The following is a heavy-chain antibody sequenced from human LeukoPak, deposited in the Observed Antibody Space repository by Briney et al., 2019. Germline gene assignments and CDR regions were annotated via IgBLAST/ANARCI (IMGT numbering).Heavy chain of an antibody. CDR3: ARDGSFGELFSFDY. V-gene: IGHV4-4*07. CDR2: IYTSGST. J-gene: IGHJ4*02. CDR1: GGSISSYY. D-gene: IGHD3-10*01. Sequence: SETLSLTCTVSGGSISSYYWSWIRQPAGKGLEWIGRIYTSGSTNYNPSLKSRVTMSVDTSKNQFSLKLSSVTAADTAVYYCARDGSFGELFSFDYWGQGTLVTVSS.